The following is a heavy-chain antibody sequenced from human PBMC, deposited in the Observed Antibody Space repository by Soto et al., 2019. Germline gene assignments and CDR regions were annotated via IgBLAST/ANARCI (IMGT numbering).Heavy chain of an antibody. D-gene: IGHD4-4*01. CDR1: GGTFSSYA. Sequence: SVKVSCKASGGTFSSYAISWVRQAPGQGLEWMGGIIPIFGTANYAQKFQGRVTITADESTSTAYMELSSLRSEDTAVYYCASTTVTTLYYYYGMDVWGQGTTVTVS. V-gene: IGHV1-69*13. CDR2: IIPIFGTA. CDR3: ASTTVTTLYYYYGMDV. J-gene: IGHJ6*02.